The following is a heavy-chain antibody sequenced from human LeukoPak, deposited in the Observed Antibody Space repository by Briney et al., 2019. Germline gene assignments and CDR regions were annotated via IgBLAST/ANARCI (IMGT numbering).Heavy chain of an antibody. CDR2: VSGSGGST. D-gene: IGHD5-12*01. V-gene: IGHV3-23*01. CDR1: GFTFSYYG. J-gene: IGHJ4*02. Sequence: GGSLRLSCAASGFTFSYYGMSWVRQAPGKGLEWVSAVSGSGGSTYYADFVKGRFTISRDDLKDTLYLQMNSLRAEDTAVYYCAKRRSHSAASYSGYELDYWGQGTLVTVSS. CDR3: AKRRSHSAASYSGYELDY.